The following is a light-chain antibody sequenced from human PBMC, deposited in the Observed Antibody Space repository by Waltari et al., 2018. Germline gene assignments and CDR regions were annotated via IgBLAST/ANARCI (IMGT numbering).Light chain of an antibody. Sequence: DIQMTQSPSSLSASVGDRVTIPCRASQPIFDSLAWYQQKPGKAPKLLLYETSILASGVPSRFSGSVSGTDYTLAINNLQTEDVATYFCQQYSGSLPTTFGPGTRLALK. CDR2: ETS. V-gene: IGKV1-NL1*01. J-gene: IGKJ3*01. CDR3: QQYSGSLPTT. CDR1: QPIFDS.